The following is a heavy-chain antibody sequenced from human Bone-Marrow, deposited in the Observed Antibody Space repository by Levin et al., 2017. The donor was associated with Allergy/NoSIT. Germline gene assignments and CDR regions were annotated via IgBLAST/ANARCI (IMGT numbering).Heavy chain of an antibody. CDR2: IYYSGST. Sequence: SETLSLTCTVSGGSVSSGSYYWSWIRQPPGKGLEWIGYIYYSGSTNYNPSLKSRVTISVDTSKKHFSLKLTSVTAADTAVYYCARGEVVVGFGEVSLDYWGQGTLVTVSS. D-gene: IGHD3-10*01. V-gene: IGHV4-61*01. CDR3: ARGEVVVGFGEVSLDY. J-gene: IGHJ4*02. CDR1: GGSVSSGSYY.